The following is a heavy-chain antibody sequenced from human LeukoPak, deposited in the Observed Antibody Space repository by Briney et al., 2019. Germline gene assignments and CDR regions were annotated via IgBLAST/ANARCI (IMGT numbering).Heavy chain of an antibody. Sequence: SVKVSCKASGGTFSSYAISWVRQAPGQGLEWMGGIIPIFGTANYAQKFQGRVTITADKSTSTAYMELSSLRSEDTAVYYCARALPAPGTPENAFDIWGQGTMVTVSS. CDR2: IIPIFGTA. CDR3: ARALPAPGTPENAFDI. V-gene: IGHV1-69*06. CDR1: GGTFSSYA. D-gene: IGHD6-13*01. J-gene: IGHJ3*02.